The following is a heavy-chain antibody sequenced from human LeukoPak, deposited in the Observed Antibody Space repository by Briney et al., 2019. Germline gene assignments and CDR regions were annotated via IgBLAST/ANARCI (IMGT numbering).Heavy chain of an antibody. CDR3: AHRFYDFWSGYTPGYMDV. CDR1: GGSISSGDYY. D-gene: IGHD3-3*01. V-gene: IGHV2-5*08. J-gene: IGHJ6*03. CDR2: IYWDDDK. Sequence: TLSLTCTVSGGSISSGDYYWSWIRQPPGKALEWLALIYWDDDKRYSPSLKSRLTITKDTSKNQVVLTMTNMDPVDTATYYCAHRFYDFWSGYTPGYMDVWGKGTTVTVSS.